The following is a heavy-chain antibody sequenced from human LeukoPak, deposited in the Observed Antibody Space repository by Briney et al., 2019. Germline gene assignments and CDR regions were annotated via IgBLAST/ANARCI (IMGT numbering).Heavy chain of an antibody. CDR1: GFTFSDRD. V-gene: IGHV3-72*01. CDR3: ALWSYYYYGLDV. J-gene: IGHJ6*02. D-gene: IGHD5-18*01. CDR2: SRNKAKSHTT. Sequence: GGSLRLSCAASGFTFSDRDMDWVRQAPGKGLEWVGRSRNKAKSHTTEYAASVKGRFTISRDNSNNSVWLQMNSLKTEDTAVYYCALWSYYYYGLDVWGQGTTVTVSS.